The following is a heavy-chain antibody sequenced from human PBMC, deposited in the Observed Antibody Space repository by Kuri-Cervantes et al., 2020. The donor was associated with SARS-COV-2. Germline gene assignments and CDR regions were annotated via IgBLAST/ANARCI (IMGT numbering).Heavy chain of an antibody. CDR3: ATDTGGNSLYAFDI. D-gene: IGHD4-23*01. CDR1: GYIFITYG. CDR2: ISAYNGDT. J-gene: IGHJ3*02. V-gene: IGHV1-18*01. Sequence: ASVKVSCKASGYIFITYGISWVRQAPGQGLEWMGWISAYNGDTNYAQKLQGRVTMTEDTSTDTAYMELSSLRSEDTAVYYCATDTGGNSLYAFDIWGQGTMVTVSS.